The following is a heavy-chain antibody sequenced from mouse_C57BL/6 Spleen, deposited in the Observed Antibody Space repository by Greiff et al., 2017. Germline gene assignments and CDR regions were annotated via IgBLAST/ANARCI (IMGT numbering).Heavy chain of an antibody. J-gene: IGHJ1*03. CDR3: ARRGYYGSSYRWYFDV. CDR1: GYTFTDYY. V-gene: IGHV1-26*01. CDR2: INPNNGGT. D-gene: IGHD1-1*01. Sequence: VQLQQSGPELVKPGASVKISCKASGYTFTDYYMNWVKQSHGKSLEWIGDINPNNGGTSYNQKFKGKATLTVDKSSSTAYMELRSLTSEDSAVYYCARRGYYGSSYRWYFDVWGTGTTVTVSS.